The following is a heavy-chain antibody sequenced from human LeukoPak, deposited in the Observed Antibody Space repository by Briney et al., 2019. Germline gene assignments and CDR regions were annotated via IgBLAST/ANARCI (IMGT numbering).Heavy chain of an antibody. CDR1: GFTFSSYA. J-gene: IGHJ3*02. CDR2: ISGSGGST. V-gene: IGHV3-23*01. D-gene: IGHD6-13*01. Sequence: GGSLRLSCAASGFTFSSYAMSWVRQAPGKGLEWVSAISGSGGSTYYGGSVKGRFTISRDNSKNSLYLQMNSLRAEDTAVYYCARGQQLAKDGFDIWGQGTMVTVSS. CDR3: ARGQQLAKDGFDI.